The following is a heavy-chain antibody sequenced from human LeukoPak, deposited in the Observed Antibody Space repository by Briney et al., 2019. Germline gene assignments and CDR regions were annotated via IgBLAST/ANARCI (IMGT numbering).Heavy chain of an antibody. CDR1: GFTFSSYW. V-gene: IGHV3-74*01. D-gene: IGHD6-13*01. Sequence: PGGSLRLSCAASGFTFSSYWMHWVRQAPGKGLVWVSRINSDGSSTSYADSVKGRFTISRDNSKNTLYLQMNSLRAEDTAVYYCARGLSSSWEPFDYWGQGTLVTVSS. J-gene: IGHJ4*02. CDR3: ARGLSSSWEPFDY. CDR2: INSDGSST.